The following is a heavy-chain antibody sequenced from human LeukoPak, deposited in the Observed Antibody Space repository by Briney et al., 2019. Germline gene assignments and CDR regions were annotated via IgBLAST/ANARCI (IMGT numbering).Heavy chain of an antibody. V-gene: IGHV4-59*12. D-gene: IGHD3-9*01. J-gene: IGHJ4*02. Sequence: PSETLSLTCTVSGGSISTYYWSWIRQPPGKGLEWLGYIFYTGSTNYNPSLKSRVTMSIDKSKNQFSLKLSSVTAADTAIYYCARARNEILAGYYSLDYWGQGILVTVSS. CDR3: ARARNEILAGYYSLDY. CDR2: IFYTGST. CDR1: GGSISTYY.